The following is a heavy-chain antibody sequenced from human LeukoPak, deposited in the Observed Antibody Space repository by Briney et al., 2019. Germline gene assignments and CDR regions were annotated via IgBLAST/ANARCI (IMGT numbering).Heavy chain of an antibody. V-gene: IGHV3-53*04. CDR2: IYSGGST. CDR3: ARMRYCSSTSCCAATD. Sequence: GGALRLSCSASWFPASSNYMRRVRQAPGEGPGWGSVIYSGGSTYYADSVKGRFTISRHNSKNTLYLQMNSLRAEDTAVYYCARMRYCSSTSCCAATDWGQGTLVTVSS. J-gene: IGHJ4*02. D-gene: IGHD2-2*01. CDR1: WFPASSNY.